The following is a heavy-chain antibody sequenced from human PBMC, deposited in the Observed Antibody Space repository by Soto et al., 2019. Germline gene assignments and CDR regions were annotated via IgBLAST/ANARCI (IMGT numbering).Heavy chain of an antibody. CDR1: GFSFSGTW. J-gene: IGHJ4*02. V-gene: IGHV3-48*01. CDR2: INSGSTSV. CDR3: GSSASPDAY. Sequence: GGSLRLSCAASGFSFSGTWMNWVRQAPGKGLEWISYINSGSTSVFYADSVKGRFTISRDNAKNSLYLQMNSLRAEDTAVYYCGSSASPDAYWGQGTLVTVSS. D-gene: IGHD3-22*01.